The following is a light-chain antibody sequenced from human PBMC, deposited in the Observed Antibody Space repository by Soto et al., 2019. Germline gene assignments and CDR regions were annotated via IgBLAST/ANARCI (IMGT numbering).Light chain of an antibody. CDR2: DAS. CDR1: QSASSN. Sequence: EIVLTQSPGTLSLSPGERATLSCRASQSASSNLAWYQQKPGQAPRLLIYDASNRAAGIPARFSGSGSGTDFTLTISSLEPEDFAIYYCQQRQYWPPITFGQGTRLEIK. J-gene: IGKJ5*01. V-gene: IGKV3-11*01. CDR3: QQRQYWPPIT.